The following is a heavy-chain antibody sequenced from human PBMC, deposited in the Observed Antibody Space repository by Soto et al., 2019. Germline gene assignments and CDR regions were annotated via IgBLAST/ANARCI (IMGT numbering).Heavy chain of an antibody. Sequence: GGSLRLSCAASGFTFSSYGMHWVRQAPGKGLEWVAVISYDGSNKYYADSVKGRFTISRDNSKNTLYLQMNSLRAEDTAVYYCAKDRDFWSGPTPYYFDYWGQGTLVTVSS. D-gene: IGHD3-3*01. CDR2: ISYDGSNK. CDR1: GFTFSSYG. CDR3: AKDRDFWSGPTPYYFDY. V-gene: IGHV3-30*18. J-gene: IGHJ4*02.